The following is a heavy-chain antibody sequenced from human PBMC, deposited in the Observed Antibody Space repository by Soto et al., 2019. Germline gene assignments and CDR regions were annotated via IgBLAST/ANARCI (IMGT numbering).Heavy chain of an antibody. CDR1: GGSISSYY. V-gene: IGHV4-59*12. Sequence: SETLSLTCTVSGGSISSYYWSWIRQPPGKGLEWIGYIYYSGSTNYNPSLKSRVTISVDASKNQFSLKLSSVTAADTAVYYCATIVVLTATFDFWGQGALVTVSS. J-gene: IGHJ4*02. CDR3: ATIVVLTATFDF. CDR2: IYYSGST. D-gene: IGHD2-21*02.